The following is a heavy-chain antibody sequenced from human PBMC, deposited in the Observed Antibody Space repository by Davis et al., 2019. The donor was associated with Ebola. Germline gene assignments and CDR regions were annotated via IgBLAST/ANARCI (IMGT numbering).Heavy chain of an antibody. D-gene: IGHD6-13*01. CDR3: ARGRSWPLDS. J-gene: IGHJ4*02. V-gene: IGHV4-59*04. CDR1: GGSISSYY. CDR2: IYYSGST. Sequence: MPSETLSLTCTVSGGSISSYYWSWIRQPPGKGLEWIGYIYYSGSTYYNPSLKSRVTISVDTSKNQFSLQLNSVTPEDTAVYYCARGRSWPLDSWGQGTLVTVSS.